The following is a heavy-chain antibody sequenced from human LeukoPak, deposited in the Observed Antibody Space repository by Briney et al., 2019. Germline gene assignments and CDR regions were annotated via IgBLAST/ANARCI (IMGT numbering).Heavy chain of an antibody. V-gene: IGHV3-23*01. D-gene: IGHD2-2*03. CDR3: AKGGYFAFDF. Sequence: GGSLSLSCAASGFTFSTTDMSWVRQTPGKGLEWVSLISGSSGRTYYADSVQGRFTISRDNSKNTLYLQMHSLRAEDTATYFCAKGGYFAFDFWGQGTKVTVSS. J-gene: IGHJ3*01. CDR1: GFTFSTTD. CDR2: ISGSSGRT.